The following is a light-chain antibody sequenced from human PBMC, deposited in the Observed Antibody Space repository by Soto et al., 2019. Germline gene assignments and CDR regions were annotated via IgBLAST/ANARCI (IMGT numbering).Light chain of an antibody. CDR1: SSNFGAGYD. CDR2: GNS. J-gene: IGLJ1*01. V-gene: IGLV1-40*01. Sequence: QSALTQPPSVSGAPGQRVTISCTGSSSNFGAGYDVHWYQQLPGTAPKLLIYGNSNRPSGVPDRFSGSKSGTSASLAITGLQAEDEADYYCQSYDGSPRGYVFGTGTKVTVL. CDR3: QSYDGSPRGYV.